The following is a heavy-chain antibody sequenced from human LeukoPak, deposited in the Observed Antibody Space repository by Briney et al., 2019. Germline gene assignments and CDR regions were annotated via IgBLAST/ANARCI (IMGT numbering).Heavy chain of an antibody. D-gene: IGHD3-16*01. J-gene: IGHJ5*02. V-gene: IGHV3-33*01. Sequence: GGSLRLSCAASGFTFSSYGMHWVRQAPGKGLEWVAFIWDDGSDKYYADSVKGRFTISRDNAKNTLYLQMNSLRAEDTAVYYCARARPGGYNWFDPWGQGTLVTVSS. CDR2: IWDDGSDK. CDR1: GFTFSSYG. CDR3: ARARPGGYNWFDP.